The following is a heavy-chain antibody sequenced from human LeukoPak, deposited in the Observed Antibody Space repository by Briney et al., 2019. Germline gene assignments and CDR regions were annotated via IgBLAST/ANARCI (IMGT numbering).Heavy chain of an antibody. CDR2: ISGSGGST. CDR3: AKLVEMATIFDY. J-gene: IGHJ4*02. CDR1: GFTFSSYW. V-gene: IGHV3-23*01. Sequence: GESLRLSCAASGFTFSSYWMTWVRQAPGKGLEWVSAISGSGGSTYYADSVKGRFTISRDNSKNTLYLQMNSLRAEDTAVYYCAKLVEMATIFDYWGQGTLVTVSS. D-gene: IGHD5-24*01.